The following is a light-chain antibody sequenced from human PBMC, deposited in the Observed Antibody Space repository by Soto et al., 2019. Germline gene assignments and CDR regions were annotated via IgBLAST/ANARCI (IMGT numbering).Light chain of an antibody. J-gene: IGKJ4*01. CDR2: DAS. V-gene: IGKV3-11*01. Sequence: EIVLTQSPATLSLSAGERATLSCRASQSISTSLAWYQQKPGQSPRLLIHDASNRATGIPARFSGSGSGTDFTLTISSLAPEDFAVYYCQHRATWPLTFGGGTKVEI. CDR1: QSISTS. CDR3: QHRATWPLT.